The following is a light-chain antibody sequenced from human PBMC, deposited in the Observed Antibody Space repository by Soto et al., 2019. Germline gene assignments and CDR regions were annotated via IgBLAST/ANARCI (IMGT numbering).Light chain of an antibody. J-gene: IGLJ1*01. CDR3: SSYASSSSYV. V-gene: IGLV2-14*01. CDR2: EVT. CDR1: SSDVGGYNH. Sequence: QSVLTQPASVSGSPGQSITISCTGTSSDVGGYNHVSWYQIHPGKAPKLIIYEVTSRPSGVSYRFSGSKSGNSASLTISGLQAEDEADYYCSSYASSSSYVFGGGTKFTVL.